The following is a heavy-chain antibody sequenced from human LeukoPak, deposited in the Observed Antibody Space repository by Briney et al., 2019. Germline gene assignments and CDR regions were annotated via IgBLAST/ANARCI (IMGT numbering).Heavy chain of an antibody. J-gene: IGHJ4*02. CDR1: GGSISSYY. V-gene: IGHV4-59*01. CDR2: IYYSGST. CDR3: ARDYHY. Sequence: SETLSLTCTVSGGSISSYYWSWIRQPLGKGLEWIGYIYYSGSTNYNPSLKSRVTISVDTSKNQFSLKLSSVTAADTAVYYCARDYHYWGQGTLVTVSS. D-gene: IGHD3-16*02.